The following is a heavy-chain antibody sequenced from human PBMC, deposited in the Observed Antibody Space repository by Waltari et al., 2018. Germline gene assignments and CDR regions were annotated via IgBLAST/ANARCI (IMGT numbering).Heavy chain of an antibody. CDR2: INHSGST. Sequence: QVQLQPWGAGLLQPSATLSLTCAVQGGSFSGSDCRCILKPTGKALEWIGEINHSGSTNYNPSLKSRVTISVDTSKNQFALELSSVTAADTAVYYCARFPNIVVVPAAIGAWGFDYWGQGTLVTVSS. D-gene: IGHD2-2*01. CDR3: ARFPNIVVVPAAIGAWGFDY. CDR1: GGSFSGSD. J-gene: IGHJ4*02. V-gene: IGHV4-34*01.